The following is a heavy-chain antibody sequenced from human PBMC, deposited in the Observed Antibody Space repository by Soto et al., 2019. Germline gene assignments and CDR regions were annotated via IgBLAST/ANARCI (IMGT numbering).Heavy chain of an antibody. CDR2: VYYSGST. CDR1: GGSITSGGYY. Sequence: ETLSLTCTVSGGSITSGGYYWSWIRQPPGKGLEWIGSVYYSGSTNYNPSLKSRVTISIDTSKDQFSLKLSSVTAADTAVYYCARDPRELKQAFDIWGQGTMVTVSS. J-gene: IGHJ3*02. CDR3: ARDPRELKQAFDI. V-gene: IGHV4-61*08. D-gene: IGHD1-7*01.